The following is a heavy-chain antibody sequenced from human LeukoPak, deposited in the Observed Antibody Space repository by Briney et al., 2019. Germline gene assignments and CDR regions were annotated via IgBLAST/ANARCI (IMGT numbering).Heavy chain of an antibody. CDR3: AKDRGMAVAGIGSP. J-gene: IGHJ5*02. Sequence: LGGSLRLSCAAPGFTFSSYAMSWVRQAPGKGLEWVSPIRGSGGSTYYAASVKGRFTISRDNSKNTLYLQMNSLRAEDTAVYYCAKDRGMAVAGIGSPWGQGTLVTVSS. D-gene: IGHD6-19*01. CDR2: IRGSGGST. V-gene: IGHV3-23*01. CDR1: GFTFSSYA.